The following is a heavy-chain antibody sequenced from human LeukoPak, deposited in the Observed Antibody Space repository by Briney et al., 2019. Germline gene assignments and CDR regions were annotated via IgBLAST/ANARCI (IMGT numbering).Heavy chain of an antibody. V-gene: IGHV3-66*01. CDR1: GFTVSSNY. D-gene: IGHD5-12*01. Sequence: PGGSLRLSCAASGFTVSSNYMSWVRQAPGKGLERVSVIYSGGSTYYADSVKGRFTISRDNSKNTLYLQMNSLRAEDTAVYYCARDRVLRSNDAFDIWGQGTMVTVSS. CDR2: IYSGGST. CDR3: ARDRVLRSNDAFDI. J-gene: IGHJ3*02.